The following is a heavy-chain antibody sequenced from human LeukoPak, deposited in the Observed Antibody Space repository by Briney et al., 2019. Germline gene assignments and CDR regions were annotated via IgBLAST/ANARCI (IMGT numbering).Heavy chain of an antibody. CDR2: INPVGGGT. Sequence: ASVKVSCKASEYTFTDYYLHWVRQAPGQGFEWMGWINPVGGGTNYVQKFQGRVTMTRDTSISTAYMELSRLRSDDTAVYYCARANFLSCSSTSRLFDYWGQGTLVTVSS. J-gene: IGHJ4*02. CDR1: EYTFTDYY. D-gene: IGHD2-2*01. V-gene: IGHV1-2*02. CDR3: ARANFLSCSSTSRLFDY.